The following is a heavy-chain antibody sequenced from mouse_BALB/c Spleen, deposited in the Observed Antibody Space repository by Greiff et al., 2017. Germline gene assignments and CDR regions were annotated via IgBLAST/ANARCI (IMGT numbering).Heavy chain of an antibody. V-gene: IGHV5-6-4*01. CDR2: ISSGGSYT. D-gene: IGHD1-1*01. CDR3: TRGRDYGSTGFAY. Sequence: EVHLVESGGGLVKPGGSLKLSCAASGFTFSSYTMSWVRQTPEKRLEWVATISSGGSYTYYPDSVKGRFTISRDNAKNTLYLQMSSLKSEDTAMYYCTRGRDYGSTGFAYWGQGTLVTVSA. CDR1: GFTFSSYT. J-gene: IGHJ3*01.